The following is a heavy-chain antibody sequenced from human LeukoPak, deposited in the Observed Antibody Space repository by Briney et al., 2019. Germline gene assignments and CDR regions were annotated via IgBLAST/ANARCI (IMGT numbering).Heavy chain of an antibody. Sequence: SETLSLTCTVSGGSISSGSYYWSWIRQPAGKGLEWIGRIYTSGSTNYNPSLKSRVTISVDTSKNQFSLKLSSVTAADTAVYYCARKSSGWYANWFDPWGQGTLVTVSS. CDR1: GGSISSGSYY. CDR3: ARKSSGWYANWFDP. V-gene: IGHV4-61*02. D-gene: IGHD6-19*01. CDR2: IYTSGST. J-gene: IGHJ5*02.